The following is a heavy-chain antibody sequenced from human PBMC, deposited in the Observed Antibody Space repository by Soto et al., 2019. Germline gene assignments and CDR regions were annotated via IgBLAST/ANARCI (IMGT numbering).Heavy chain of an antibody. CDR3: ARHVGEIVVVPAKMNWFDP. V-gene: IGHV4-39*01. CDR1: GGSISSSSYY. D-gene: IGHD2-2*01. J-gene: IGHJ5*02. Sequence: SETLSLTCTVSGGSISSSSYYWGWIRQPPGKGLEWIGSIYYSGSTYYNPSLKSRVTISVDTSKNQFSLKLSSVTAADTAVYYCARHVGEIVVVPAKMNWFDPWGQGTLVTVSS. CDR2: IYYSGST.